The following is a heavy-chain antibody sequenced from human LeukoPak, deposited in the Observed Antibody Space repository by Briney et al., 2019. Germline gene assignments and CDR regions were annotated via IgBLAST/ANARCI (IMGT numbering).Heavy chain of an antibody. Sequence: GGSLRLSCAASGFTFSSYGMHWVRQAPGKGLERVAVISYDGSNKYYADSVKGRFTISRDNSKNTLYLQMNSLRAEDTGVYYCAKDRVPAATRGYGMDVWGKGTTVTVSS. J-gene: IGHJ6*04. D-gene: IGHD2-2*01. CDR1: GFTFSSYG. V-gene: IGHV3-30*18. CDR2: ISYDGSNK. CDR3: AKDRVPAATRGYGMDV.